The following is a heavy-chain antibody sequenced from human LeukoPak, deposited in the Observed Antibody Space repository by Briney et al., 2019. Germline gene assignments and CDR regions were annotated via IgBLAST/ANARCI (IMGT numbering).Heavy chain of an antibody. V-gene: IGHV3-69-1*01. CDR3: VRESYGGFDY. Sequence: GGSLRLSCAASGFTFSDYALGWVRQAPGKGLEWVSSISSSRTIHYADSVKGRFTISRDNAKNALYLQMNSLRAEDTAVYYCVRESYGGFDYWGQGSLVTVSS. J-gene: IGHJ4*02. CDR2: ISSSRTI. D-gene: IGHD3-16*01. CDR1: GFTFSDYA.